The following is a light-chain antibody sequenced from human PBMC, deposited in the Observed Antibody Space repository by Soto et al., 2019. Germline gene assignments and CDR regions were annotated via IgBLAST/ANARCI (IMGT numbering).Light chain of an antibody. CDR1: QSVSSSY. V-gene: IGKV3-20*01. CDR2: SAS. J-gene: IGKJ5*01. CDR3: QQYGSSPST. Sequence: EIVLTQSPGTLSLSPGERATLSCRASQSVSSSYLAWNQQKPGQAPRLLIYSASSRAAGIPDRFSGSGSGTDFTLTISRLEPEDFAVYYCQQYGSSPSTFGQGTQLEIK.